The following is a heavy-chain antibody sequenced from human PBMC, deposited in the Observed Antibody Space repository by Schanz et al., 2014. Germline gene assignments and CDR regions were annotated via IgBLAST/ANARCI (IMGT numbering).Heavy chain of an antibody. CDR1: GITFSSHS. CDR3: ARKVVATIGGYYDN. Sequence: EVQLLESGGGLVQPGGSLRLSCAASGITFSSHSFNWVRQAPGKGREWISYITYNGGTKYYADSVKGRFTISRNNAKNALCLEMNDLTAEDTALYYCARKVVATIGGYYDNWGQGTLVIVSS. V-gene: IGHV3-48*01. D-gene: IGHD5-12*01. CDR2: ITYNGGTK. J-gene: IGHJ4*02.